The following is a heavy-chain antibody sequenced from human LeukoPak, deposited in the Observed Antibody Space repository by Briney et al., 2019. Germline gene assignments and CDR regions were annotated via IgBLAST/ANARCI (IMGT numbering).Heavy chain of an antibody. J-gene: IGHJ4*02. CDR1: GASISSGGYF. CDR3: ARLFCSGASCSRGGGFDY. Sequence: PSETLSLTCTVSGASISSGGYFWTWIRQHPGKGLEWIGYISYSGSPYYSPSLGSRVTISADTSQNQFSLKLNSVTAADTAIYYCARLFCSGASCSRGGGFDYWGQGTLVTVSS. D-gene: IGHD2-15*01. V-gene: IGHV4-31*03. CDR2: ISYSGSP.